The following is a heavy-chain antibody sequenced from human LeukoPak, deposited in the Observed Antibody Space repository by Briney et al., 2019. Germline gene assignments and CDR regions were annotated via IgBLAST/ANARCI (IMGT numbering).Heavy chain of an antibody. Sequence: SETLSLTCTVPGDSISSGGYWSWIRQHPGKGLEWIGYIYYSVSTYYTPALQSRVTISVDTSKNQFSLKLNSVSAADTGVYYCARDGPSRSLYLWGQGTLVTVSS. J-gene: IGHJ4*02. CDR1: GDSISSGGY. D-gene: IGHD2-2*02. V-gene: IGHV4-31*03. CDR3: ARDGPSRSLYL. CDR2: IYYSVST.